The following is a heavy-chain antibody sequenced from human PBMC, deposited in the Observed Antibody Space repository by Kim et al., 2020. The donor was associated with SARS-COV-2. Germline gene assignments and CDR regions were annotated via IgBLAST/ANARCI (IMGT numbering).Heavy chain of an antibody. CDR1: GGSFSGYY. V-gene: IGHV4-34*01. CDR2: INHSGST. D-gene: IGHD6-6*01. Sequence: SETLSLTCAVYGGSFSGYYWSWIRQPPGKGLEWIGEINHSGSTNYNPSLKSRVTISVDTSKNQFSLKLSSVTAADTAVYYCARGGKRIAARPRGFVDPWGQGTLVTVSS. J-gene: IGHJ5*02. CDR3: ARGGKRIAARPRGFVDP.